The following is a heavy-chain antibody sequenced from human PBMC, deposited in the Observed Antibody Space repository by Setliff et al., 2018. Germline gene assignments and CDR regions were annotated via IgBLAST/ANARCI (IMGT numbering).Heavy chain of an antibody. CDR2: IYYSGST. Sequence: SETLSLTCTVSGGSISGSSNYWGWIRQPPGKGLEWIGSIYYSGSTNYNPSLKSRVTISGDTSKNQFSLKLSSVTAADTAVYYCARLNDYGDPRPYYCYMDVWGKGTTVTVSS. V-gene: IGHV4-39*01. CDR1: GGSISGSSNY. J-gene: IGHJ6*03. CDR3: ARLNDYGDPRPYYCYMDV. D-gene: IGHD4-17*01.